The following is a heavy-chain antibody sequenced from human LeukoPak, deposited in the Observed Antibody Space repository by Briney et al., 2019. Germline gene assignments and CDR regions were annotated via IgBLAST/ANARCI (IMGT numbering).Heavy chain of an antibody. CDR3: ARLEMATIRGTAFDI. CDR2: IYYSGST. V-gene: IGHV4-59*01. D-gene: IGHD5-24*01. J-gene: IGHJ3*02. Sequence: PSETLSLTCTVSGGSISSYYWSWIRQPPGKGLEWIGYIYYSGSTNYNPSLKSRVTISVDTSKNQFSLKLSSVTAADTAVYYCARLEMATIRGTAFDIWGQGTMVTVSS. CDR1: GGSISSYY.